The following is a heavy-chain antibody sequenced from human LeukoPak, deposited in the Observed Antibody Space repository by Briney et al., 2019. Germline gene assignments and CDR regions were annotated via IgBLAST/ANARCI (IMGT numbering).Heavy chain of an antibody. CDR2: IYYSGST. CDR3: TRGSIAYYYMDV. J-gene: IGHJ6*03. D-gene: IGHD3-22*01. V-gene: IGHV4-39*07. CDR1: GGSISSSSYY. Sequence: SETLSLTCTVSGGSISSSSYYWGWIRQPPGKGLEWIGSIYYSGSTYYNPSLKSRVTISVDTSKNQFSLKLSSVTAADTAVYYCTRGSIAYYYMDVWNKGTTVTISS.